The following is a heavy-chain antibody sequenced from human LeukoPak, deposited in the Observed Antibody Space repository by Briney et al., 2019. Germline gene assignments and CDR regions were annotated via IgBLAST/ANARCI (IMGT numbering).Heavy chain of an antibody. Sequence: GGSLRLSCAASGFTFSSYAMSWVRQAPGKGLEWVSGIGGSGGSTYYADSVKGRFTISRDISKNTLYLQMNSLRAEDTAVYYCAKERSALPSYNSFDPWGQGTLVTVSS. CDR1: GFTFSSYA. V-gene: IGHV3-23*01. J-gene: IGHJ5*02. CDR3: AKERSALPSYNSFDP. CDR2: IGGSGGST. D-gene: IGHD2-2*01.